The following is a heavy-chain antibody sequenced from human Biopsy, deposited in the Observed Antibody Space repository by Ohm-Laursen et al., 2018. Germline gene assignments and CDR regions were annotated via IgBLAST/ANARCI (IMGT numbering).Heavy chain of an antibody. CDR2: NIPILGTG. J-gene: IGHJ1*01. V-gene: IGHV1-69*06. D-gene: IGHD3-9*01. CDR1: GGTFSNYG. CDR3: AAKLTGYFHH. Sequence: SSVKVSCKPPGGTFSNYGVNWVRQAPGQGLEWLGGNIPILGTGNYAQKFQDRVTVAADTSTSTATMELRSLRSDDTAVYYCAAKLTGYFHHWGQGTLVIVSS.